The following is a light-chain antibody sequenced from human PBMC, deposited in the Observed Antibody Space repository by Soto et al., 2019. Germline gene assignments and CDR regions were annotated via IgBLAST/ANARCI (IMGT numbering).Light chain of an antibody. CDR3: RQHGDWPLT. V-gene: IGKV3-11*01. J-gene: IGKJ4*01. Sequence: EIVLKQSPATLSLSPGERATLSCRASQSVSTNLGWYQQNPGRAPRLLIFDASNRATGIPGRFSGRGSGTAFILTISSLEPEDFAVYYGRQHGDWPLTFGRGPRWIS. CDR1: QSVSTN. CDR2: DAS.